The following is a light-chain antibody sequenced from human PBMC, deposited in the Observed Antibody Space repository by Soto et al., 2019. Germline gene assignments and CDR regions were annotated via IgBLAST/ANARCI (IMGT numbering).Light chain of an antibody. V-gene: IGLV2-8*01. CDR2: EVS. Sequence: QSALTQPPSASGSPGQSVTISCTGTSSDVGKYDYVSWFQHHPGKAPKLIIYEVSKRPSGVPDRFSGSKSGSTASLTVSGLQTEDEADYYCCSYAGSSTRVFGGGTKLTVL. CDR3: CSYAGSSTRV. CDR1: SSDVGKYDY. J-gene: IGLJ2*01.